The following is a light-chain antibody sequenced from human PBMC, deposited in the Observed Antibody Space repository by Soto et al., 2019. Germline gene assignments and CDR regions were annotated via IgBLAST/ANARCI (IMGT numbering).Light chain of an antibody. CDR2: EVS. CDR3: KSYRDTDTFWV. Sequence: QSALTQPASVSGSPGQSITISCTGTSSDVGVYNHVSWYQQHPGKVPKLMIYEVSNRPSGVTDRSSGSKSGNTASLTISGLQAEDEADYYCKSYRDTDTFWVCGGGTKLTVL. V-gene: IGLV2-14*01. J-gene: IGLJ3*02. CDR1: SSDVGVYNH.